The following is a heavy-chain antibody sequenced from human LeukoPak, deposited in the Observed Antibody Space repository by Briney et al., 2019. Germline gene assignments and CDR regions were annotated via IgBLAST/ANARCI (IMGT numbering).Heavy chain of an antibody. CDR3: ARSDQYYYDSSGYFDY. V-gene: IGHV4-59*01. Sequence: SETLSLTCTVSGGSISSYYWSWIRQPPGKGLEWIGYIYYSGSTNYNPSLKSRVTISVDTSKNQFSLKLCSVTAADTAVYYCARSDQYYYDSSGYFDYWGQGTLVTVSS. D-gene: IGHD3-22*01. CDR2: IYYSGST. J-gene: IGHJ4*02. CDR1: GGSISSYY.